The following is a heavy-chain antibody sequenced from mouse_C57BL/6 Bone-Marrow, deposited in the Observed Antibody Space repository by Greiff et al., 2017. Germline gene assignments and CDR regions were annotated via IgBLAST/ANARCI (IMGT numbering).Heavy chain of an antibody. J-gene: IGHJ2*01. CDR3: AIRGYYSNLDY. CDR2: ISSGGSYT. Sequence: EVKLVESGGDLVKPGGSLKLSCAASGFTFSSYGMSWVRQTPDKRLAWVATISSGGSYTYYPDSVKGRFTISRDTAKNTLYLQMISLKSEDTAMYYCAIRGYYSNLDYWGQGTTLTVSS. D-gene: IGHD2-5*01. V-gene: IGHV5-6*02. CDR1: GFTFSSYG.